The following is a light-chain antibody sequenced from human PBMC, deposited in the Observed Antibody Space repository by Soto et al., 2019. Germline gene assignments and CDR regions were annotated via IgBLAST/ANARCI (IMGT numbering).Light chain of an antibody. CDR1: QGVGRF. J-gene: IGKJ4*01. V-gene: IGKV3-11*01. CDR2: DAS. CDR3: QQRGGWPLT. Sequence: EIVLTQSPAPLSLSPGEMAALSCRASQGVGRFLAWYQQKPGQAPRLLIYDASNRATGIPARFSGSGSGTEFTLAINNREPEDFAVYYCQQRGGWPLTFGGGTKVEIK.